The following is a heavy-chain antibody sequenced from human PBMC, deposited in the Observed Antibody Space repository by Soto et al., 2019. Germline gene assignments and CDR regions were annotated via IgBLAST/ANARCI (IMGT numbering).Heavy chain of an antibody. CDR2: ISYDGTYK. D-gene: IGHD4-17*01. CDR1: GFTFSNYA. Sequence: QGELVESGGGVVQTGGSLRLSCAASGFTFSNYAMHWVRQAPDKGLEWVAVISYDGTYKYYADSVEGRFTASRDNSKNTLSLHLTSLTLEDTAMYYCTRDGAFRGDLTSKGDFHEWGQGTLVSVSS. CDR3: TRDGAFRGDLTSKGDFHE. J-gene: IGHJ4*02. V-gene: IGHV3-30-3*01.